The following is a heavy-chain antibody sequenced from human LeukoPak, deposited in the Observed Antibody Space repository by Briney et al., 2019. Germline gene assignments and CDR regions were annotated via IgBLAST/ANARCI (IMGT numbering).Heavy chain of an antibody. CDR1: GYTFTGYH. Sequence: ASVKVSCKASGYTFTGYHMHWVRQAPGQGLEWMGRINPDSGDTNYAQKFQGKVTMTRDTSISTAYMELSRLRSDDTAVYYCARDYCSSTSCLFDYWGQGTLVTVSS. D-gene: IGHD2-2*01. CDR2: INPDSGDT. CDR3: ARDYCSSTSCLFDY. J-gene: IGHJ4*02. V-gene: IGHV1-2*06.